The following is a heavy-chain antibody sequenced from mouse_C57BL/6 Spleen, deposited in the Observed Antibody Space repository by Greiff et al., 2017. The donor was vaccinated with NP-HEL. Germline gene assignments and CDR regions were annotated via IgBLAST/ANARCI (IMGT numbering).Heavy chain of an antibody. CDR2: INPYNGGT. CDR3: ARRGDYDERAWFAY. D-gene: IGHD2-4*01. CDR1: GYTFTDYY. Sequence: EVKLMESGPVLVKPGASVKMSCKASGYTFTDYYMNWVKQSHGKSLEWIGVINPYNGGTSYNQKFKGKATLTVDKSSSTAYMELNSLTSEDSAVYYCARRGDYDERAWFAYWGQGTLVTVSA. J-gene: IGHJ3*01. V-gene: IGHV1-19*01.